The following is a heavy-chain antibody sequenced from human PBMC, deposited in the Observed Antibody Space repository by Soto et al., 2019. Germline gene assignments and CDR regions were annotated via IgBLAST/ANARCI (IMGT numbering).Heavy chain of an antibody. J-gene: IGHJ6*02. CDR2: ISPYTGNT. Sequence: QVQLVQSGDEVKKPGASVKVSCKASGYIFVNYGIAWVRQAPGQGLEWLGWISPYTGNTHYASKVQGRLTLTTDTTTSTAFMDLGSLTSANTAMYYCAMVDNYVTPTPQDVWGQGTTVTVSS. CDR1: GYIFVNYG. CDR3: AMVDNYVTPTPQDV. D-gene: IGHD3-16*01. V-gene: IGHV1-18*01.